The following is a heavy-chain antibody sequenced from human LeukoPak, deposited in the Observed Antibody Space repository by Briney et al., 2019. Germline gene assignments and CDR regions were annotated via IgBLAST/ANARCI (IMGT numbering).Heavy chain of an antibody. V-gene: IGHV3-33*06. CDR2: IWYDGSNK. D-gene: IGHD3-3*01. J-gene: IGHJ6*02. CDR1: GFTFSSYG. Sequence: SGGSLRLSCAASGFTFSSYGMHWVRQAPGKGLEWVAVIWYDGSNKYYADSVKGRFTISRDNSKNTLYLQMNSLRAEDTAVYHCAKTLRDLEWLTGELDVWGQGTAVTVSS. CDR3: AKTLRDLEWLTGELDV.